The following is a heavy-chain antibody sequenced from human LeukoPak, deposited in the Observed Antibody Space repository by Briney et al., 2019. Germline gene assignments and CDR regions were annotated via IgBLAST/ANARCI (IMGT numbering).Heavy chain of an antibody. CDR1: GGSISGSSYY. D-gene: IGHD2-2*01. Sequence: PSETLSLTCTVSGGSISGSSYYWAWIRQPPGKGLEWIGSGFYSGSAYYNPSLKSRVTISLDTSKNQFSLKLSSVTAADTAVYYCAIKRGLVPAGDFHYWGQGTLVTVSS. J-gene: IGHJ4*02. V-gene: IGHV4-39*01. CDR3: AIKRGLVPAGDFHY. CDR2: GFYSGSA.